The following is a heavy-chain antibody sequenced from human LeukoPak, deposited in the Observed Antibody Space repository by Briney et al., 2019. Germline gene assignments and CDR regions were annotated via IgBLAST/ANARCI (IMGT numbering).Heavy chain of an antibody. CDR2: IYYSGST. CDR1: GYSISSSKW. Sequence: SDTLSLTCVVSGYSISSSKWWGWIRQPPGKGLEWIGYIYYSGSTYYNPSLKTRVTMSVDTSKNQFSLKLTSVTAVDTAIYYCARTRDSDMYYFDSWAREPWSPSP. CDR3: ARTRDSDMYYFDS. J-gene: IGHJ4*02. V-gene: IGHV4-28*01. D-gene: IGHD5-24*01.